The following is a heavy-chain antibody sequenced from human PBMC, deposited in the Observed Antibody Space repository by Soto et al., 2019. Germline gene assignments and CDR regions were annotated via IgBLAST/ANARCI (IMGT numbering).Heavy chain of an antibody. V-gene: IGHV3-9*01. CDR3: AKVGGFTDGSGGSHYYYGMDV. CDR1: GFTFDNYA. D-gene: IGHD3-10*01. J-gene: IGHJ6*02. CDR2: IDWNRANV. Sequence: GGSLRLSCTASGFTFDNYAFHWVRQTPGKGLEWVSGIDWNRANVGYADSVKGRFTISRDNSKNTLYLQMNSLRAEDTAVYYCAKVGGFTDGSGGSHYYYGMDVWGQGTTVTVSS.